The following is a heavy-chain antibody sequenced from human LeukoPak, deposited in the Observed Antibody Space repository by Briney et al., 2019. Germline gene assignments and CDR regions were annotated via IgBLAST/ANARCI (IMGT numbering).Heavy chain of an antibody. CDR1: GDSISSSRHS. J-gene: IGHJ2*01. CDR2: ISYSGST. CDR3: ARGGKAAVRFDL. Sequence: SETLSLTCTVSGDSISSSRHSWGWIRQPPGKGLEWIGSISYSGSTYYNPSLKTRVTMSVDTSENQFSLKLSSVTAADTAVYYCARGGKAAVRFDLWGRGTLVTVSS. V-gene: IGHV4-39*01. D-gene: IGHD2-15*01.